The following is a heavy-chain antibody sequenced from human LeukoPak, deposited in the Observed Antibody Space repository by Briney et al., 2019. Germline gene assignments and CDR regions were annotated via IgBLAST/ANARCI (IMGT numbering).Heavy chain of an antibody. CDR3: ARDPGDVWFGELLVSFPLYYFDY. V-gene: IGHV1-2*02. J-gene: IGHJ4*02. Sequence: ASVKVSCKASGHTFTGYYMHWVRQAPGQGLEWMGWINPNSGGTNYAQKFQGRVAMTRDTSISTAYMELSRLRSDDTAVYYCARDPGDVWFGELLVSFPLYYFDYWGQGTLVTVSS. CDR2: INPNSGGT. CDR1: GHTFTGYY. D-gene: IGHD3-10*01.